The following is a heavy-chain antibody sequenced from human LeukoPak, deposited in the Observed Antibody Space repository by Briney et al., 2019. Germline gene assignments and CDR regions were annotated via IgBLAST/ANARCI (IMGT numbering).Heavy chain of an antibody. J-gene: IGHJ4*02. CDR3: ARQYGSGSYDY. Sequence: GESLKISCKGSGYSFTNYWIGWVRQMPGKGLEWMWIIYPGDSDTKYSPSFQDQVTISADKSINSAYLQWSSLKASDTAMYYCARQYGSGSYDYWGQGTLVTVSS. V-gene: IGHV5-51*01. CDR2: IYPGDSDT. D-gene: IGHD3-10*01. CDR1: GYSFTNYW.